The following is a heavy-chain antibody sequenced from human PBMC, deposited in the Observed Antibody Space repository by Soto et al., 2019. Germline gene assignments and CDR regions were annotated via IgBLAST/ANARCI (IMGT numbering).Heavy chain of an antibody. D-gene: IGHD3-22*01. V-gene: IGHV3-23*01. J-gene: IGHJ4*02. CDR2: ISDSGDRT. CDR3: AKNRGIIMIVES. Sequence: GRSLRLSGAASGFTFSTYVMSWVLQTPGKGLEWVSAISDSGDRTYYADSVTGRFTISRDNSKDTLYLQMDSLRAEDTAVYYCAKNRGIIMIVESWGQGTLVTVSS. CDR1: GFTFSTYV.